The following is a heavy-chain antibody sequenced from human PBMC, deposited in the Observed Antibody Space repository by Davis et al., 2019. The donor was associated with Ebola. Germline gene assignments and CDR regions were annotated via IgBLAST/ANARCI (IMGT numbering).Heavy chain of an antibody. CDR2: IDPSDSYT. CDR1: GYSFSNFW. Sequence: GESLKISCKCSGYSFSNFWIGWVRQMPGKGLEWMGKIDPSDSYTNYSPSFQGHVNISSDKSISTAYLQWSSLKASDTAMYYCARPPPHYYDTSGYYSFGYWGQGTLVTVSS. V-gene: IGHV5-10-1*01. D-gene: IGHD3-22*01. J-gene: IGHJ4*02. CDR3: ARPPPHYYDTSGYYSFGY.